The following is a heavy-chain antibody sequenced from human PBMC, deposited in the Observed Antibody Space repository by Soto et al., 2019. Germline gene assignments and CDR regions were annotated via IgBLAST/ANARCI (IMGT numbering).Heavy chain of an antibody. V-gene: IGHV3-23*01. D-gene: IGHD3-10*02. J-gene: IGHJ6*02. Sequence: PGGSLRLSCAASGFTFSSYAMSWVRQAPGKGLEWVLAISGSAGSIYYADSVKGRFTISRDNSMNTLYLQMNSLRAEDTAVYYCASNMVFGEYGMDVWGQGTTVTVSS. CDR2: ISGSAGSI. CDR3: ASNMVFGEYGMDV. CDR1: GFTFSSYA.